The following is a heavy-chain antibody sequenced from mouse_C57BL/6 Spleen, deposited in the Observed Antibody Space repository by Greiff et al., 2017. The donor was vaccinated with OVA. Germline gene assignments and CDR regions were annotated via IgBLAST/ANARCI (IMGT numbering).Heavy chain of an antibody. J-gene: IGHJ4*01. CDR2: ISYSGST. Sequence: EVQLVESGPGMVKPSQSLSLTCTVTGYSITSGYDWHWIRHFPGNKLEWMGYISYSGSTNYNPSLKSRISITHDTSKNHFFLKLNSVTTEDTATYYCARNNWDVGYAMDYWGQGTSVTVSS. CDR1: GYSITSGYD. V-gene: IGHV3-1*01. D-gene: IGHD4-1*01. CDR3: ARNNWDVGYAMDY.